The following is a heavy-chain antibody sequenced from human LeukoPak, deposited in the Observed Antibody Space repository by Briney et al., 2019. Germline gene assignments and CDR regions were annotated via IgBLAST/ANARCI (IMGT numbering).Heavy chain of an antibody. D-gene: IGHD2-21*01. CDR2: INHSGST. V-gene: IGHV4-39*07. CDR3: ASGEWIDY. Sequence: SETLSLTCTVSGGSISSSSYYWSWIRQPPGKGLEWIGEINHSGSTNYNPSLKSRVTISVDTSKNQFSLKLSSVTAADTAVYYCASGEWIDYWGQGTLVTVSS. J-gene: IGHJ4*02. CDR1: GGSISSSSYY.